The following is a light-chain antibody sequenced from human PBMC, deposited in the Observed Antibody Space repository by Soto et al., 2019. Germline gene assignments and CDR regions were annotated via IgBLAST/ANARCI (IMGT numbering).Light chain of an antibody. CDR2: EVS. V-gene: IGLV2-23*02. J-gene: IGLJ1*01. CDR1: SSDVGSYNV. CDR3: CSYTGSSSAYV. Sequence: QSVLTQPASVSGSPGQSITISCTGTSSDVGSYNVVSWYQQHPGKAPKLLIYEVSKRPSGVSDRFSGSKSGNTASLTISGLQAVDEANYPGCSYTGSSSAYVFGTGTKVTV.